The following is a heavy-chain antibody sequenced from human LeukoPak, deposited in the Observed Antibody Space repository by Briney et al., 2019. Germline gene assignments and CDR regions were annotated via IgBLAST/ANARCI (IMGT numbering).Heavy chain of an antibody. D-gene: IGHD3-22*01. CDR3: ARHGTLPYYYDSSGYPFLDY. CDR2: IYYSGST. CDR1: SGSISSYS. V-gene: IGHV4-59*08. J-gene: IGHJ4*02. Sequence: PSETLSLTCTVSSGSISSYSWSWIRQPPGKGLEWIGYIYYSGSTSYNPSLKSRVIMSVDTSKNQFSLKLSFVTAADAAVYYCARHGTLPYYYDSSGYPFLDYWGQGTLVTVSS.